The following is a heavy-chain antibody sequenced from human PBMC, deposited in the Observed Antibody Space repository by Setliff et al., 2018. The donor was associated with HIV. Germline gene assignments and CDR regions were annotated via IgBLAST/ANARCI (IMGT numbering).Heavy chain of an antibody. Sequence: SETLSLTCTSSGDSISGYYWSWIRQPAGKGLEYIGRVHSTGTTIYNPSLKSRVTMSVDASKNQLSLKLRSVTAADTAVYYCARARITMIGGRLEPYAFDRWGQGTKVTVSS. J-gene: IGHJ3*01. CDR3: ARARITMIGGRLEPYAFDR. CDR1: GDSISGYY. CDR2: VHSTGTT. D-gene: IGHD3-10*01. V-gene: IGHV4-4*07.